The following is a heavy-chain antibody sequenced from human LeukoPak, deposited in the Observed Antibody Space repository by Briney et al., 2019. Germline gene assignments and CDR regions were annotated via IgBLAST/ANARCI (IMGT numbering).Heavy chain of an antibody. CDR1: GGTFSSYA. J-gene: IGHJ4*02. CDR3: ARDPLDCSSTSCLGTS. D-gene: IGHD2-2*01. CDR2: IIPILGIA. V-gene: IGHV1-69*04. Sequence: GASVKVSCKASGGTFSSYAISWVREAPGQGLEWMGRIIPILGIANYAQKFQGRVTITADKSTSTAYMELSSLRSEDTAVYYCARDPLDCSSTSCLGTSRGQGTLVTVSS.